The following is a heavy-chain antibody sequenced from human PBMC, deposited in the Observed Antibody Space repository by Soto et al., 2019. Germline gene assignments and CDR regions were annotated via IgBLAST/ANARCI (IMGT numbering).Heavy chain of an antibody. CDR2: ISGSGGST. D-gene: IGHD3-22*01. J-gene: IGHJ4*02. CDR1: GFTFSSYA. CDR3: AKEEAMIVVVTIEVYFDY. Sequence: GGSLRLSCAASGFTFSSYAMSWVRQAPGKGLEWVSAISGSGGSTYYADSVKGRFTISRDNSKNTLYLQMNSLRAEDTAVYYCAKEEAMIVVVTIEVYFDYWGQGTLVTVSS. V-gene: IGHV3-23*01.